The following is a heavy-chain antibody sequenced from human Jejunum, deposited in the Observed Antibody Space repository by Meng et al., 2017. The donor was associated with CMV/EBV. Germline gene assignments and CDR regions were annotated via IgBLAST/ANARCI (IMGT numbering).Heavy chain of an antibody. CDR2: MNPYSGNT. D-gene: IGHD3-10*01. CDR1: GYTFTSYD. V-gene: IGHV1-8*01. J-gene: IGHJ4*02. Sequence: SGYTFTSYDNNWVRQAPGQGLEWMGWMNPYSGNTGSAQSFQGRVTLTSNTSIGTAYMELNSLRSEDTAVYYCARGYWSRHNSGSFDNWGQGTLVTVSS. CDR3: ARGYWSRHNSGSFDN.